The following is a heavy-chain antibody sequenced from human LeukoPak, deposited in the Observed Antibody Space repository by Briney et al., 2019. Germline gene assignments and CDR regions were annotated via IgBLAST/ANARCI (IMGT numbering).Heavy chain of an antibody. V-gene: IGHV1-69*01. D-gene: IGHD6-19*01. Sequence: GASVKVSCKASGGTFSSYAISWVRQAPGQGLEWMGGIIPIFGTANYAQKFQGRVTITADESTSTAYMELRSLRSDDTAVYYCARDHGSGWYSDAFDIWGQGTMVTVSS. CDR2: IIPIFGTA. J-gene: IGHJ3*02. CDR1: GGTFSSYA. CDR3: ARDHGSGWYSDAFDI.